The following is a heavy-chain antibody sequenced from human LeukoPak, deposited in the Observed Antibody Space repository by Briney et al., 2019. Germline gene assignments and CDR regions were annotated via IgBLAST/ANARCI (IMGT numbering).Heavy chain of an antibody. D-gene: IGHD2-2*01. V-gene: IGHV1-46*01. J-gene: IGHJ3*02. CDR1: GYTFTSYY. Sequence: ASVKVSCKASGYTFTSYYMHWVRQAPGQGLEWMGIINPSGGSTSYAQKFQGRVTMTRDMSTSTVYMELSSLRSEDTAVYYCARDRTLIVVVPVKDAFDIWGQGTMVTVSS. CDR3: ARDRTLIVVVPVKDAFDI. CDR2: INPSGGST.